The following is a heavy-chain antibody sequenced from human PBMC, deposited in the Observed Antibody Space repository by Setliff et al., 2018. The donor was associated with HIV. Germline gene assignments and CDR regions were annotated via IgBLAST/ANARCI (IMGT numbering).Heavy chain of an antibody. Sequence: LRLSCAASGFTFEDYAMQWVRQAPGKGLEWVSGISWNSGSIGYADSVKGRFTASRDNAKSSLYLQMNSLRAEDTAVYYCARVHLRTNAVYGVVSNQFDPWGQGTLVTVSS. CDR1: GFTFEDYA. J-gene: IGHJ5*02. D-gene: IGHD2-8*01. CDR3: ARVHLRTNAVYGVVSNQFDP. V-gene: IGHV3-9*01. CDR2: ISWNSGSI.